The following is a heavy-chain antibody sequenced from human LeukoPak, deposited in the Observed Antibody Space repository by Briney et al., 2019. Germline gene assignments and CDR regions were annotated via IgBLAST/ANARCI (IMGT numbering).Heavy chain of an antibody. J-gene: IGHJ6*03. CDR3: ARTPYDSSGYYLYYYYYYMDV. Sequence: SETLSLTCTVSGGSISSGDYYWSWIRQPPGKGLEWLGYIYYSGSTYYNPSLKSRVTISVDTSKNQFSLKLSSVTAADTAVYYCARTPYDSSGYYLYYYYYYMDVWGKGTTVTVS. CDR2: IYYSGST. CDR1: GGSISSGDYY. D-gene: IGHD3-22*01. V-gene: IGHV4-30-4*08.